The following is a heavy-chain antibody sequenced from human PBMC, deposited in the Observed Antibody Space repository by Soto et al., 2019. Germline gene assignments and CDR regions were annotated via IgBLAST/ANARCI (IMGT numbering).Heavy chain of an antibody. CDR2: ISGSGGST. CDR1: GFTFSSYA. J-gene: IGHJ6*02. D-gene: IGHD2-15*01. CDR3: AKDSEYYSGGSCYSLHYYYYGMDV. Sequence: EVPLLESGGGLVQPGGSLRLSCAASGFTFSSYAMSWVRQAPGKGLEWVSAISGSGGSTYYADSVKGRFTISRDNSKNTLYLQMNSLRAEDTAVYYCAKDSEYYSGGSCYSLHYYYYGMDVWGQGTTVTVSS. V-gene: IGHV3-23*01.